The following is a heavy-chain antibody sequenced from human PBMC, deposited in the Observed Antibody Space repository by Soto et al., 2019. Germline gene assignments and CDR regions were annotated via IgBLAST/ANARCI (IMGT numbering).Heavy chain of an antibody. CDR1: GYTFTPYA. Sequence: ASVKVSCKASGYTFTPYAMHWVRQAPGQRLEWMGWISPDNGNRKYSQKFQGRVTITRDTSASTVYMELSSLRSEDTAVYYCERRGDVDAFDIRGQGPMVTVS. V-gene: IGHV1-3*01. D-gene: IGHD7-27*01. J-gene: IGHJ3*02. CDR3: ERRGDVDAFDI. CDR2: ISPDNGNR.